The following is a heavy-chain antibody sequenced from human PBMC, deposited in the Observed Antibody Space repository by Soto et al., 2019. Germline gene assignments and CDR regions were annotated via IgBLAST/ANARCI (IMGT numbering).Heavy chain of an antibody. V-gene: IGHV1-8*01. J-gene: IGHJ6*02. CDR2: MSPNSGAT. CDR3: ARGVDAGVDV. CDR1: GYTFTTYV. Sequence: QVQLVQSGAEVTKPGASVKVSCKASGYTFTTYVINWVRQATGQGLEWLGWMSPNSGATGYAQKFQGRVTMTRDTSMTTAYMELSNLRSEDTAMYYCARGVDAGVDVWGQGTTVTVSS. D-gene: IGHD1-1*01.